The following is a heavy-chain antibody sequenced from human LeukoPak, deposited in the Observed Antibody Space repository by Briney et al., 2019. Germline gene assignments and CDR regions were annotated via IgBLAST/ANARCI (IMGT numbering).Heavy chain of an antibody. CDR2: IYPGDSDT. D-gene: IGHD6-13*01. Sequence: GESLKTSCKGSGYSFTSYWIGWVRQMPGKGLEWMGIIYPGDSDTRYSPSFQGQVTISADKSISTAYLQWSSLKASDTAMYYCARGPKIAAAVPDYWGQGTLVTVSS. J-gene: IGHJ4*02. CDR1: GYSFTSYW. CDR3: ARGPKIAAAVPDY. V-gene: IGHV5-51*01.